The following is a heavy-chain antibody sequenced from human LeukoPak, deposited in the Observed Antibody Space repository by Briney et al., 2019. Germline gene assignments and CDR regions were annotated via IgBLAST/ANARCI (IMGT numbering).Heavy chain of an antibody. CDR2: ISSSGSTK. CDR1: GFTFSSYE. D-gene: IGHD3-9*01. CDR3: ARVGSWLRYLDY. Sequence: GGSLRLSCAASGFTFSSYEMNWVRQAPGKGLEWVSYISSSGSTKHYADSVKGRFTFSRDNAKNSLYLQMNSLRAEDTAVYYCARVGSWLRYLDYWGQGTLVTVSS. J-gene: IGHJ4*02. V-gene: IGHV3-48*03.